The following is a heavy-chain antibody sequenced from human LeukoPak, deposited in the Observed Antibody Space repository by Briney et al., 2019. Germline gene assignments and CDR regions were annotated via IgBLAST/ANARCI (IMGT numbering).Heavy chain of an antibody. V-gene: IGHV4-61*01. CDR2: IYYSGST. D-gene: IGHD2-8*01. CDR3: TRSTNLEAFDI. Sequence: PSETLSLTCTVSGGSVSSGTYYWSWIRQPPGKGLEWIGYIYYSGSTNYNPSLKSRVTVSVDTSKNQCSLKLSSVITADTAVYYCTRSTNLEAFDIWGQGTMVTVSS. J-gene: IGHJ3*02. CDR1: GGSVSSGTYY.